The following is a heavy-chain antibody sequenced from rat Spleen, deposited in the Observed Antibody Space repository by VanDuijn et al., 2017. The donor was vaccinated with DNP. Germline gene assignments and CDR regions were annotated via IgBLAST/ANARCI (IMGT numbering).Heavy chain of an antibody. CDR2: ITSSGGST. J-gene: IGHJ1*01. CDR3: ARHGRVTTVATYWYFDF. CDR1: GFTFSYYG. D-gene: IGHD1-3*01. V-gene: IGHV5S13*01. Sequence: EVQLVESGGGLVQPGRSLKLSCAASGFTFSYYGMAWVRQAPKKGLEWVASITSSGGSTYYPDSVKGRFTVSRDNAKSTLYLQMDSLRSEDTATYFCARHGRVTTVATYWYFDFWGPGTMVTVSS.